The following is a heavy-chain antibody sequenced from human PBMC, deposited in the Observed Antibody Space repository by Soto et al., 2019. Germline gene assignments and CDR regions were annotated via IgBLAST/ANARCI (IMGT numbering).Heavy chain of an antibody. D-gene: IGHD3-16*01. Sequence: QVQLVQSGDEVKKPGASVKVSCKASGYIFVNYGIAWVRQAPGQGLEWMGWISPYTGNTHSATKVQGRLTMTTDTSTSTAYMDLGSLTSDDTAVYYCVMVDNYVTPPQQDVWGQVTTVTVSS. CDR1: GYIFVNYG. CDR3: VMVDNYVTPPQQDV. CDR2: ISPYTGNT. V-gene: IGHV1-18*01. J-gene: IGHJ6*02.